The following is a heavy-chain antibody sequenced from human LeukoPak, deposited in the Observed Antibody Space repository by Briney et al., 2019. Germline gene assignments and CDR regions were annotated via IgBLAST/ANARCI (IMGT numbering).Heavy chain of an antibody. D-gene: IGHD6-19*01. CDR2: ISGSGGST. V-gene: IGHV3-23*01. J-gene: IGHJ3*02. CDR3: ARDPIAVADQNDAFDI. Sequence: GGSLRLSCAASGFTFSSYAMSWVRQAPGKGLEWVSAISGSGGSTYYADSVKGRFTISRDNSKNTLYLQMNSLRAEDTAVYYCARDPIAVADQNDAFDIWGQGTMVTVSP. CDR1: GFTFSSYA.